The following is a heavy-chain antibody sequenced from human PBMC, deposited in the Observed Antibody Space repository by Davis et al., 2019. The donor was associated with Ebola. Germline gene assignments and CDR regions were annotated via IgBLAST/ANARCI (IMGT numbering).Heavy chain of an antibody. CDR2: ISGSGGST. CDR1: VITFSSYA. D-gene: IGHD2-15*01. V-gene: IGHV3-23*01. CDR3: AILGVGLLRAFDI. J-gene: IGHJ3*02. Sequence: GGSLRLSCTDSVITFSSYAMTWVRQAPGKGLEWVSAISGSGGSTYYADSVKGRFTISRDNSKNTLYLQMNSLRAEDTAVYYCAILGVGLLRAFDIWGQGTMVTVSS.